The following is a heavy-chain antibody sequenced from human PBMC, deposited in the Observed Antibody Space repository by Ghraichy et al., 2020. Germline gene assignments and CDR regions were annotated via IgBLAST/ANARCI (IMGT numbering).Heavy chain of an antibody. V-gene: IGHV3-66*01. J-gene: IGHJ4*02. CDR3: ARGTTVTRVGDF. D-gene: IGHD4-17*01. CDR1: GFTVSSNY. CDR2: IYSGFTT. Sequence: GGSLRLSCAASGFTVSSNYMSWVRHAPGKGLEWVSIIYSGFTTYYSDSVKGRFTISRDNSKNTLSLQMNSLRAEDTAVYYCARGTTVTRVGDFWGQGTLVTVSS.